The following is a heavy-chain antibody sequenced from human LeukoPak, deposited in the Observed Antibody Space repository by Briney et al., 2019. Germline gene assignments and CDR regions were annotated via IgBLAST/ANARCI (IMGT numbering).Heavy chain of an antibody. CDR1: GFTFTTYS. Sequence: PGGSLRLSCAASGFTFTTYSMNWVRQAPGKGLEWVSYISVGSNTIYYADSVKGRFTISRDNAKNSLYLQMNSLRAEDTAVYYCAPGYCSSTSCLHYFDYWGQGTLVTVS. V-gene: IGHV3-48*04. CDR3: APGYCSSTSCLHYFDY. D-gene: IGHD2-2*01. J-gene: IGHJ4*02. CDR2: ISVGSNTI.